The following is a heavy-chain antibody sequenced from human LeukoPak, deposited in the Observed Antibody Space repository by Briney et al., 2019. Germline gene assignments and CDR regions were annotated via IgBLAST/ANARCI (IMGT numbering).Heavy chain of an antibody. D-gene: IGHD6-13*01. CDR3: ARGVAASGTPNWFDP. Sequence: SETLSLTCTVSGGSISSYYWSWIRQPPGKGLEWIGYIYYSGSTNYNPSLKSRVTISVETSKNRFSLNLSSVTAADTAVYYCARGVAASGTPNWFDPWGQGTLVTVSS. CDR2: IYYSGST. J-gene: IGHJ5*02. V-gene: IGHV4-59*01. CDR1: GGSISSYY.